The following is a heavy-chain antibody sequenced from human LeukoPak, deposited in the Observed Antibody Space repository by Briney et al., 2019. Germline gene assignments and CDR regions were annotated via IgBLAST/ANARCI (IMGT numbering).Heavy chain of an antibody. V-gene: IGHV4-34*01. CDR2: IYYSGST. D-gene: IGHD4-23*01. CDR1: GGSFSGYY. J-gene: IGHJ4*02. Sequence: SETLSLTCAVYGGSFSGYYWSWIRQPPGKGLEWIGSIYYSGSTYYNPSLKSRVTISVDTSKNQFSLKLSSVTAADTAVYYCARSTVGPVYFDYWGQGTLVTVSS. CDR3: ARSTVGPVYFDY.